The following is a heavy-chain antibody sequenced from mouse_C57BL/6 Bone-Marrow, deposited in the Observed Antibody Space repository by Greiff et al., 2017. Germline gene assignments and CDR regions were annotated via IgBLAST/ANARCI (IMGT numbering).Heavy chain of an antibody. J-gene: IGHJ2*01. CDR2: INPSSGYT. Sequence: VKLVESGAELARPGASVKMSCKASGYTFTSYTMHWVKQRPGQGLEWIGYINPSSGYTKYNQKFKDKATLTADKSSSTAYMQLSSLTSEDSAVYYCARGGKYYGNYGDYWGQGTTLTVSS. D-gene: IGHD2-1*01. CDR3: ARGGKYYGNYGDY. CDR1: GYTFTSYT. V-gene: IGHV1-4*01.